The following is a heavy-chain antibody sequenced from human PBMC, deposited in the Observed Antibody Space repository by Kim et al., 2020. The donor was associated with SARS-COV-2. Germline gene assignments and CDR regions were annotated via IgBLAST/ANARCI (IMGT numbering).Heavy chain of an antibody. CDR2: IYYSGST. CDR1: GGSISTRNYY. J-gene: IGHJ5*02. V-gene: IGHV4-39*01. Sequence: SETLSLTCTVSGGSISTRNYYWGWIRQPPGKGLGWIGTIYYSGSTYYNPSLKSRVTLSVDTSKNQFSLKLSSVTAADTAVYYCARLTYYYDTVHDPWGQGTLVTVSS. D-gene: IGHD3-22*01. CDR3: ARLTYYYDTVHDP.